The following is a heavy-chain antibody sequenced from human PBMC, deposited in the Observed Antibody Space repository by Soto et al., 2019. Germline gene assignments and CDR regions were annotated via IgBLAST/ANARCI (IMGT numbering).Heavy chain of an antibody. CDR1: GFTFSSYA. CDR3: ARGLRNYYGVDV. D-gene: IGHD4-17*01. Sequence: GGSLRLSCAASGFTFSSYAMSWVRQAPGKGLGWVSAISKTGDSTHYADSVKGRFTISRDTSTNTLYLQMNSLRAEDTGVYYCARGLRNYYGVDVWGQGTTVTVSS. CDR2: ISKTGDST. V-gene: IGHV3-23*01. J-gene: IGHJ6*02.